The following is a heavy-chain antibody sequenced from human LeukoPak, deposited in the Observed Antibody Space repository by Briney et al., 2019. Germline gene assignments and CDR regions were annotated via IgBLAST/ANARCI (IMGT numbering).Heavy chain of an antibody. Sequence: GGSLRLSCAASGFTFSSYSMNWVCQAPGKGLVWVSRINSDGSSTSYADSVKGRFTISRDNAKNTLYLQMNSLRAEDTAVYYCARDRGSGRRNYYFDYWGQGTLVTVSS. D-gene: IGHD3-10*01. CDR3: ARDRGSGRRNYYFDY. CDR1: GFTFSSYS. J-gene: IGHJ4*02. CDR2: INSDGSST. V-gene: IGHV3-74*01.